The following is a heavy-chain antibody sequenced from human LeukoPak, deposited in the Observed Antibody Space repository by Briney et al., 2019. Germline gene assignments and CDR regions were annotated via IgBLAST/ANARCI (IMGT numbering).Heavy chain of an antibody. V-gene: IGHV4-61*05. CDR2: ISYSGST. J-gene: IGHJ5*01. CDR3: ASQPTNGDWLYNWFDS. Sequence: PSETLSLTCTVSGGSISSTSYYWGWIRQPPGKGLEWIGYISYSGSTNYNPSLKSRVTISIDTSKNLFSLTLTSVTAADTAVYYCASQPTNGDWLYNWFDSWGQGTLVTVSS. CDR1: GGSISSTSYY. D-gene: IGHD3-9*01.